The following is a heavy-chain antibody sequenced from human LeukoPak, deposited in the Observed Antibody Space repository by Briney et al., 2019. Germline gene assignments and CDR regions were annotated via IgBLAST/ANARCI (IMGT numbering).Heavy chain of an antibody. CDR3: VRGSTLRHYQY. CDR1: GGSISSHYY. D-gene: IGHD3-16*01. Sequence: SETLSLTCTVSGGSISSHYYWIWIRQPPGKGLEWIGSIYYSGSTYYNPSLKSRVTVSVDTSKNQFSLILSSVTAADTAVYYCVRGSTLRHYQYWGQGTLVTVSS. V-gene: IGHV4-39*01. CDR2: IYYSGST. J-gene: IGHJ4*02.